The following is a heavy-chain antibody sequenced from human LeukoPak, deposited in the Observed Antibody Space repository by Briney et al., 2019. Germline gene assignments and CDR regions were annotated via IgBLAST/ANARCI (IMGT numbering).Heavy chain of an antibody. J-gene: IGHJ4*02. CDR2: MKSKRDGGAT. D-gene: IGHD1-1*01. Sequence: GGSLRLSCEASGFTFTNAWMNWVRQAPGKGPEWVGRMKSKRDGGATEYAAPVKGRFTISRDNSENTLYLQINSLRVEDTAVYYCAKDTPTTGYHLDSWGQGTLVTVSS. CDR3: AKDTPTTGYHLDS. CDR1: GFTFTNAW. V-gene: IGHV3-15*01.